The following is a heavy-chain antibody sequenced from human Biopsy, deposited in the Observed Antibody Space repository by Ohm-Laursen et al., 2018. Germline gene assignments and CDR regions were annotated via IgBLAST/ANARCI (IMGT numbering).Heavy chain of an antibody. D-gene: IGHD6-19*01. CDR1: GYSFTSYY. CDR2: ISPKSGDT. CDR3: ALQSVAQMKNFDY. J-gene: IGHJ4*02. V-gene: IGHV1-2*02. Sequence: GASVKVSCKASGYSFTSYYIHWVRQAPGQGLEWMGWISPKSGDTNYAHKFQGNITMTRDTSMSTAYMEMSRLRCDDTAAYYCALQSVAQMKNFDYWGQGTLVTVSS.